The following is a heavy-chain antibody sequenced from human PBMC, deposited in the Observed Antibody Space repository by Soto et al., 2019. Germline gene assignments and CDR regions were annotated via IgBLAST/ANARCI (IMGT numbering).Heavy chain of an antibody. CDR3: ARPNYYDSSSTSYYFDY. CDR1: GGSISSSSYY. CDR2: IYYSGST. J-gene: IGHJ4*02. V-gene: IGHV4-39*01. Sequence: SETLSLTCTVSGGSISSSSYYWGWIRQPPGKGLEWIGSIYYSGSTYYNPSLKSRVTISVDTSKNQFSLKLSSVTAADTAVYYCARPNYYDSSSTSYYFDYWGQGTLVTVSS. D-gene: IGHD3-22*01.